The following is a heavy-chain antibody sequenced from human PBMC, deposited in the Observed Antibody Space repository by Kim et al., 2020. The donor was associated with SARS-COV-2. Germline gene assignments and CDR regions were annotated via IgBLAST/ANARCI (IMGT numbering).Heavy chain of an antibody. D-gene: IGHD6-6*01. Sequence: NYSPSFQGRVTISADKSISTAYLQLSSLKASDTAMYYCARLKYSSSEVDYWGQGTLVTVSS. V-gene: IGHV5-10-1*01. J-gene: IGHJ4*02. CDR3: ARLKYSSSEVDY.